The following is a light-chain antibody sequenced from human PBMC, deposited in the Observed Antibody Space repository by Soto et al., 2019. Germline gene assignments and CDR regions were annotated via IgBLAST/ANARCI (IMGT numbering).Light chain of an antibody. CDR3: QQYNNWPPWT. J-gene: IGKJ1*01. V-gene: IGKV3-15*01. Sequence: EVVMTHSPATLSVSPCERATLSFSASQSLRSNLAWFQQKRGQAPRLLIYGASTRATGIPARFSGSGYGTEFTLTISSLQSEDFAVYFCQQYNNWPPWTFGQGTKVDNK. CDR2: GAS. CDR1: QSLRSN.